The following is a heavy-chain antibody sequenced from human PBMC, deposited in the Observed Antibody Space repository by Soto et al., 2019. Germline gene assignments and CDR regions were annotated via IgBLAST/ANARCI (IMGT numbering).Heavy chain of an antibody. Sequence: RSLTFTVSGASIRSTDYYWSWIRQAPGKGLEWIGYVYYTGSTYYNPSLMSRLTISVDTSKNQFSLKLTSVTAAETAVYYCVRTAREGAVAPHWFDRWGQGTQVTVSS. V-gene: IGHV4-30-4*01. J-gene: IGHJ5*02. CDR1: GASIRSTDYY. D-gene: IGHD2-21*02. CDR3: VRTAREGAVAPHWFDR. CDR2: VYYTGST.